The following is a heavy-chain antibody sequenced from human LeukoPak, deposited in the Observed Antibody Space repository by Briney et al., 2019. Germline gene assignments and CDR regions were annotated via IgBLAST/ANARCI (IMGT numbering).Heavy chain of an antibody. D-gene: IGHD2-21*02. CDR1: GFTFSSYE. CDR2: ISSSGSTI. Sequence: GGSLRFSCAASGFTFSSYEMNWVRQAPGKGLEWVSYISSSGSTIYYADSVKGRFTISRDNAKNSLYLQMNSLRAEDTAVYYCARDGSLGGDPYYYYGMDVWGQGTTVTVSS. V-gene: IGHV3-48*03. CDR3: ARDGSLGGDPYYYYGMDV. J-gene: IGHJ6*02.